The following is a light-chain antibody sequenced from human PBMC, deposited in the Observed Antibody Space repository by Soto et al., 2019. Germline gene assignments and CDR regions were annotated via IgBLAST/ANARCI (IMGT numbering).Light chain of an antibody. CDR2: GAS. J-gene: IGKJ2*02. Sequence: EIVLTQSPGTLSLSPGERATLSCRASQSVSSSYLAWYRQKPGQAPSLLIYGASSMATGIPDRVSGSGSGTDFTLTISRLEPEDFAVYYCQQYCSSPCTFGQGTKLEIK. V-gene: IGKV3-20*01. CDR1: QSVSSSY. CDR3: QQYCSSPCT.